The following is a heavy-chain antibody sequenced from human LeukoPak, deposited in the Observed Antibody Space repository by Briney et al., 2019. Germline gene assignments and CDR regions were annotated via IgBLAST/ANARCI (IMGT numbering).Heavy chain of an antibody. CDR2: ISGSGGST. V-gene: IGHV3-23*01. CDR1: GFTFSSDA. Sequence: SGGSLRLSCAASGFTFSSDAMSWVRQAPGKGLEWVSAISGSGGSTYYANSVKGRFTISRDNSKNTLYLQMNSLRAEDTAVYYCAKDQGASGNPGYWGQGTLVTVSS. D-gene: IGHD3-10*01. CDR3: AKDQGASGNPGY. J-gene: IGHJ4*02.